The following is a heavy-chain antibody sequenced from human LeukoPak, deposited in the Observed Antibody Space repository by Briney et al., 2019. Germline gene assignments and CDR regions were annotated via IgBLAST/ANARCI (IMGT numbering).Heavy chain of an antibody. D-gene: IGHD3-22*01. CDR3: ARVSGNHYYDSSGYSHFDY. V-gene: IGHV3-48*03. J-gene: IGHJ4*02. Sequence: GGSLRLSCAASGFTFSSYEMNWVRQAPGKGLEWVSYISSSSSTIYYADSVKGRFTISRDNAKNSLYLQMNSLRAEDTAVYYCARVSGNHYYDSSGYSHFDYWGQGTLVTVSS. CDR2: ISSSSSTI. CDR1: GFTFSSYE.